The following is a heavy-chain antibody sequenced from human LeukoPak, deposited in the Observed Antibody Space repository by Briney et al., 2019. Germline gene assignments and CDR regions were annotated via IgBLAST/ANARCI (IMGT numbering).Heavy chain of an antibody. V-gene: IGHV3-30*02. Sequence: GGSLRLSCAASGFTFLSYGMHWVRQAPGKGLEWVAFILYDGSDKYYTESVKGRFTISRDNSKNTLFLQMHSLRAEDTAVYYCAKDHSSGPFWGQGTMVTVSS. J-gene: IGHJ4*02. CDR2: ILYDGSDK. CDR3: AKDHSSGPF. D-gene: IGHD2-15*01. CDR1: GFTFLSYG.